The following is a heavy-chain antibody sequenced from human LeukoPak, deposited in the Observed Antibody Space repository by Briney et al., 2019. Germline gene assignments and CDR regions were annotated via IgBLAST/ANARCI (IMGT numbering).Heavy chain of an antibody. CDR1: GFTFSSYG. D-gene: IGHD2-2*01. Sequence: PGGSLRLSCAASGFTFSSYGMHWVRQAPGKGLEWVSGISGSGGYTYYADSVKGRFTISRDNSNNTPYLQMNSLRAEDTAVYYCAKDLYCSSTSCYMDVWGKGTTVTVSS. J-gene: IGHJ6*03. CDR3: AKDLYCSSTSCYMDV. V-gene: IGHV3-23*01. CDR2: ISGSGGYT.